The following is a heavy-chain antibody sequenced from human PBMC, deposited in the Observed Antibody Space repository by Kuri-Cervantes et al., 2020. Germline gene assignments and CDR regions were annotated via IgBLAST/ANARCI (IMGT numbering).Heavy chain of an antibody. CDR3: ARGGQAPGLSPYCSSTSCYREKCGC. CDR2: ISAYNGNT. D-gene: IGHD2-2*01. V-gene: IGHV1-18*01. J-gene: IGHJ4*02. CDR1: GYTFTSYG. Sequence: ASVKVSCKASGYTFTSYGISWVRQAPGQGLEWMGWISAYNGNTNYAQELQGRVTMTRDTSISTAYMELSRLRSDDTAVYYCARGGQAPGLSPYCSSTSCYREKCGCWGQGTLVTVSS.